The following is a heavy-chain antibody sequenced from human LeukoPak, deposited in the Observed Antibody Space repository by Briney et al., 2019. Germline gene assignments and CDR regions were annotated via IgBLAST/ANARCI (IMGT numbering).Heavy chain of an antibody. J-gene: IGHJ4*02. V-gene: IGHV3-23*01. CDR3: AKDGNWARFEN. Sequence: GGTLRLSCTASGFTFSSYGMNWVRQAPGKGLEWVSGITGRGEHMFYAGSVKGRFTISRDNSKNTLYLQMNSPRAEDTAAYYCAKDGNWARFENWGQGTLVTVSS. CDR2: ITGRGEHM. CDR1: GFTFSSYG. D-gene: IGHD7-27*01.